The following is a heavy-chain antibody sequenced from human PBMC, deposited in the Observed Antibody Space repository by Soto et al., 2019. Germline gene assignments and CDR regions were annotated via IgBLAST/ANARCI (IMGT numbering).Heavy chain of an antibody. J-gene: IGHJ4*02. D-gene: IGHD2-15*01. Sequence: SETLSLTCTVSGDSVSSDKYYWSWIRQPPGKGLEWIGYIYYSGSTNHSPSLKSRVTMLVDTSKNQFSLKLSSVTAADTAVYYCARVPGTARWWDFWGQGILVTVSS. V-gene: IGHV4-61*01. CDR1: GDSVSSDKYY. CDR2: IYYSGST. CDR3: ARVPGTARWWDF.